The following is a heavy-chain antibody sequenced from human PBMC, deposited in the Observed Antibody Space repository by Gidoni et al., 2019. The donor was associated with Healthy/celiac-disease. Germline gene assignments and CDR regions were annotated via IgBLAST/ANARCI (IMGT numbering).Heavy chain of an antibody. J-gene: IGHJ5*02. CDR1: GFSLTTHGVG. Sequence: HITLTESGPTLLQPTQPLPLTCTFSGFSLTTHGVGVGRIRQPPGKALEWLARIYWDDEKRYSPSLKSRRTITKDTSKNQVVLTMTNMDPVDTATYYCAHRPGYDCWSGYRWFDPWGQGTLVTVSS. V-gene: IGHV2-5*02. CDR2: IYWDDEK. D-gene: IGHD3-3*01. CDR3: AHRPGYDCWSGYRWFDP.